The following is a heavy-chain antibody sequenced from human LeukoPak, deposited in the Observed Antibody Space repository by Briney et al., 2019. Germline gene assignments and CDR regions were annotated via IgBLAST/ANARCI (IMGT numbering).Heavy chain of an antibody. CDR3: ARVDYDGSGMY. CDR2: IIPILGIA. D-gene: IGHD3-10*01. Sequence: SVKVSCKASGGTFSSYAISWVRQAPGQGLEWMGRIIPILGIANYAQKFQGRVTITADKSTSTAYMELSSLRSEDTAVYYCARVDYDGSGMYWGQGTLVTVSS. J-gene: IGHJ4*02. CDR1: GGTFSSYA. V-gene: IGHV1-69*04.